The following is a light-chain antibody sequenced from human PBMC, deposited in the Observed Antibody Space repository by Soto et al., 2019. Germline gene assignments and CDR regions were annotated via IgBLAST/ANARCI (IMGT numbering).Light chain of an antibody. V-gene: IGLV2-14*03. CDR2: DVS. Sequence: QSALTQPASVSGSPGQSITISCTGTSSDVGGYNYVSWYQQHPGKAPKLMIYDVSNRPSGVSNRFSGSKSGNTASLTNSGLQADDEADYYCSSYTSSSTLYVFGTGTKLTVL. CDR1: SSDVGGYNY. J-gene: IGLJ1*01. CDR3: SSYTSSSTLYV.